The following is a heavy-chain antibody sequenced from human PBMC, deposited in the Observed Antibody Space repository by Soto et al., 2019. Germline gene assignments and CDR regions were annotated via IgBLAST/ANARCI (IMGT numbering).Heavy chain of an antibody. Sequence: QLQLQESGPGLVKPSETLSLTCTVSGGSISSSSYFWGWIRQSPGKGLEWIGSIYYDGSTFYNPSLKSRVTIFVDTSKNQFSLNLSSVTAADTAVFYCARHSATVIMKDTGFDSWGQGTLVTVSA. V-gene: IGHV4-39*01. CDR2: IYYDGST. CDR3: ARHSATVIMKDTGFDS. D-gene: IGHD3-3*01. CDR1: GGSISSSSYF. J-gene: IGHJ4*02.